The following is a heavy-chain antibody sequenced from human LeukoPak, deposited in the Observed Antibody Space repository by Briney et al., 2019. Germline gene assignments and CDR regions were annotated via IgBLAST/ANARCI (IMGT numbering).Heavy chain of an antibody. Sequence: GGSLRLSCAASGFTVSSNYMSWVRQAPGRGLEWVSDIYSGGSTYYADSVKGRLTISRDNSKNTLFLQMNSLRAGDTAVYYCARGTVTMVDYWGQGTLVSVSS. J-gene: IGHJ4*02. CDR1: GFTVSSNY. CDR2: IYSGGST. CDR3: ARGTVTMVDY. D-gene: IGHD3-10*01. V-gene: IGHV3-66*01.